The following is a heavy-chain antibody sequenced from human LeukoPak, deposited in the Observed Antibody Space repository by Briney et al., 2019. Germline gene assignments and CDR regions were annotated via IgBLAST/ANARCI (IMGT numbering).Heavy chain of an antibody. D-gene: IGHD3-10*01. CDR1: GFTFSSYA. J-gene: IGHJ4*02. V-gene: IGHV3-23*01. CDR2: ISGSGGST. CDR3: AKEGAMVRGVIKPKYYFDY. Sequence: GGSLRLSCAASGFTFSSYAMSWVRQAPGKGLEWVSAISGSGGSTYYADSVKGRFTISRDNSKNTLYLQMNSLRAEDTAVYYCAKEGAMVRGVIKPKYYFDYWGQGTLVTVYS.